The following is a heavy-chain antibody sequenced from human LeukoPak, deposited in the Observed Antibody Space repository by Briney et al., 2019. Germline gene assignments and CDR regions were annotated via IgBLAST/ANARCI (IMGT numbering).Heavy chain of an antibody. D-gene: IGHD3-9*01. CDR2: INHSGST. CDR1: GGSFSGYY. J-gene: IGHJ5*02. Sequence: PSETLSLTCAVYGGSFSGYYWSWIRQPPGKGLEWIGEINHSGSTNYNPSLKSRVTISVDTSKNQFSLKLSSVTAADTAVYYCARGGLRYFGNSWFDPWGQGTLVTVSS. CDR3: ARGGLRYFGNSWFDP. V-gene: IGHV4-34*01.